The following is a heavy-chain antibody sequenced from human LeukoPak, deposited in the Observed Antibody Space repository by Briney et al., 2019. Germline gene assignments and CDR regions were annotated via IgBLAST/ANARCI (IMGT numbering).Heavy chain of an antibody. CDR1: GFTFSSYS. J-gene: IGHJ4*02. CDR2: ISSGSSYI. CDR3: AKERSVAGDFDY. D-gene: IGHD6-19*01. V-gene: IGHV3-21*04. Sequence: GGSLRLSCAASGFTFSSYSMNWVRQAPGKGLEWVSSISSGSSYIYYADSVKGRFTISRDNAKNTLYLQMNSLRAEDTAVYYCAKERSVAGDFDYWGQGTLVTVSS.